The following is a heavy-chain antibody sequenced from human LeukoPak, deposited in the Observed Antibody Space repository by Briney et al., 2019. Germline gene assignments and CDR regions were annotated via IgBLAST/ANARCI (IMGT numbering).Heavy chain of an antibody. Sequence: GGSLRLSCAASGFTFSDYYMSWIRQAPGKGLEWVSYISSSGSTIYYADSVKGRFTISRDNAKNSLYLQMNSLGAEDTAVYYCATDPYDFWSGPSRNDAFDIWGQGTMVTVSS. CDR3: ATDPYDFWSGPSRNDAFDI. V-gene: IGHV3-11*04. J-gene: IGHJ3*02. CDR2: ISSSGSTI. CDR1: GFTFSDYY. D-gene: IGHD3-3*01.